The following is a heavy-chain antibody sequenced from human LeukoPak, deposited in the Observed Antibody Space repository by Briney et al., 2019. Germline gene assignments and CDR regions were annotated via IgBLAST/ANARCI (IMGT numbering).Heavy chain of an antibody. D-gene: IGHD6-13*01. J-gene: IGHJ6*03. CDR1: GYSFTSYW. Sequence: GESLKISCKGSGYSFTSYWIGWVRQMPGKGLEWMGIIYPGDSDTRYSPSFQGQVTISADKSISTAYLQWSSLKASDTVKYCGAREDHIAAAGTGNYYYMDVWGKGTTVTVSS. CDR2: IYPGDSDT. CDR3: AREDHIAAAGTGNYYYMDV. V-gene: IGHV5-51*01.